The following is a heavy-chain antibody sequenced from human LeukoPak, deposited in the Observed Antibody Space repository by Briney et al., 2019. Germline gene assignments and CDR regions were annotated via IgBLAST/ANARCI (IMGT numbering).Heavy chain of an antibody. J-gene: IGHJ4*02. V-gene: IGHV3-30*18. CDR2: ISYDGSNK. CDR3: AKASQLLWFGELGY. D-gene: IGHD3-10*01. CDR1: GFTFSSYG. Sequence: GGSLRLSCAASGFTFSSYGMHWVRQAPGMGLEWVAVISYDGSNKYYADSVKGRFTISRDNSKNTLYLQMNSLRAEDTAVYYCAKASQLLWFGELGYWGQGTLVTVSS.